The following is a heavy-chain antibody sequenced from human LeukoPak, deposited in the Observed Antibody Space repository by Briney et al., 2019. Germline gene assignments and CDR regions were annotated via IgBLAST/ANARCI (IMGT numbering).Heavy chain of an antibody. CDR2: ISGSGGST. V-gene: IGHV3-23*01. Sequence: GGSLRLSCAASGFTFSSYGMSWVRQAPGKGLEWVSAISGSGGSTYYADSVKGRFTISRDNSKNTLYLQMNSLRAEDTAVYYCAKDSSYMIVVVIFDYWGQGTLVTVSS. J-gene: IGHJ4*02. CDR3: AKDSSYMIVVVIFDY. D-gene: IGHD3-22*01. CDR1: GFTFSSYG.